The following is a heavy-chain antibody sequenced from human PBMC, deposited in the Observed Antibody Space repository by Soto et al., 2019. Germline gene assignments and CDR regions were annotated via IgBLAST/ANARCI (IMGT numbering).Heavy chain of an antibody. CDR1: GYTFTSYG. D-gene: IGHD1-1*01. CDR3: ARGRYGDY. V-gene: IGHV1-18*01. CDR2: ISAHNDNT. Sequence: QVHLVQSGAEVKKPGASVKVSCKCSGYTFTSYGITWVRQAPGQGLEWMGWISAHNDNTDYAQKLQGRVTVTRDTSTSTAYMELRSLSSDDTAVDYCARGRYGDYWGQGALFTVSS. J-gene: IGHJ4*02.